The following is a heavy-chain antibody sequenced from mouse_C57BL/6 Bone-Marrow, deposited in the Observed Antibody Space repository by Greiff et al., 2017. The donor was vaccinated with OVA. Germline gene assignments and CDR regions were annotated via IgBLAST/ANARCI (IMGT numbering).Heavy chain of an antibody. D-gene: IGHD2-1*01. CDR2: ISYDGSN. J-gene: IGHJ2*01. CDR3: ARGARIYYHAVDY. CDR1: GYSITSGYY. Sequence: EVHLVESGPGLVKPSQSLSLTCSVTGYSITSGYYWNWIRQFPGNKLEWMGYISYDGSNNYNPSLKNRISITRDTSKNQFFLKLNSVTTEDTATYYCARGARIYYHAVDYWGQGTTLTVSS. V-gene: IGHV3-6*01.